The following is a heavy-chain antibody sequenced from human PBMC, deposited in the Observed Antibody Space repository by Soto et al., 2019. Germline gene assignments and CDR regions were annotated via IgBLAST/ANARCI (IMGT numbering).Heavy chain of an antibody. D-gene: IGHD3-9*01. CDR2: ISGSGDNT. CDR1: GFTFSNYS. CDR3: AKGYYDILTGLDY. Sequence: GSLRLSCAASGFTFSNYSMSWVRQAPGKGLEWVSGISGSGDNTYYAESVKGRFTISRDNSKNTLYLQMNSLGAEDTAVYYCAKGYYDILTGLDYSGQGTLVTVSS. V-gene: IGHV3-23*01. J-gene: IGHJ4*02.